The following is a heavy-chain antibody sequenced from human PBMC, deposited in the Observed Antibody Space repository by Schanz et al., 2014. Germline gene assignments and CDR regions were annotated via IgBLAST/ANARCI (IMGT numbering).Heavy chain of an antibody. CDR1: GFTFSSYG. Sequence: VQLVESGGGVVQPGRSLRLSCAASGFTFSSYGMHWVRQGTGKGLEWVSTIGYLGDTYYPDSVKGRFTISRDNSENTLYLQMNSLRAEDAAVYYCARANYRRKINFDYWGRGTLVTVSS. J-gene: IGHJ4*02. D-gene: IGHD3-10*01. CDR3: ARANYRRKINFDY. V-gene: IGHV3-13*01. CDR2: IGYLGDT.